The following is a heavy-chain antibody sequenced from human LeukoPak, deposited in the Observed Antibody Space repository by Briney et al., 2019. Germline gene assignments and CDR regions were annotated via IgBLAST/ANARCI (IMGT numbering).Heavy chain of an antibody. CDR3: YFSGDSNTEIQH. CDR2: INPSGGST. D-gene: IGHD2-21*02. Sequence: ASVKVSCKASGYTFTGYYMHWVRQAPGRGLEWMGIINPSGGSTSYAQKFQGRVTMTRDTSTSTVYMELSSLRSEDTAVYYCYFSGDSNTEIQHWGQGTLVTVSS. J-gene: IGHJ1*01. CDR1: GYTFTGYY. V-gene: IGHV1-46*01.